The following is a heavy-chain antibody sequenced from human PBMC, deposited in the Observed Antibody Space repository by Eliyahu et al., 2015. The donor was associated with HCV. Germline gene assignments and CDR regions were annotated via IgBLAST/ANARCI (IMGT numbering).Heavy chain of an antibody. CDR1: GFNFRRYG. J-gene: IGHJ4*02. Sequence: QVQLVESGGGVVQPGTSLRXSCAASGFNFRRYGMPWVRQAPGKGLXGVAKIRSXGXDPXYGDSVKGRFTISRDDSKSTLYLQMNTTLRAEDTAVYYCATDGGHYEIESWGQGTLVTVSS. D-gene: IGHD1-26*01. CDR2: IRSXGXDP. V-gene: IGHV3-33*01. CDR3: ATDGGHYEIES.